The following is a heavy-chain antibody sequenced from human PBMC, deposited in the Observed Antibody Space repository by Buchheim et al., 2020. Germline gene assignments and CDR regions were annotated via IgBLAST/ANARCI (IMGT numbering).Heavy chain of an antibody. V-gene: IGHV3-23*04. CDR2: INGDAT. D-gene: IGHD6-19*01. CDR1: GFSLTTYG. Sequence: DVQLVESGGGLVQQAGSLRLSCAASGFSLTTYGMSWVRQAPGMGLEWVSAINGDATYYADSVKGRFTTSIDRSKNTAYMQVNSLRADDTAVYYCGKESLSRGWYTIEHWGQGTL. J-gene: IGHJ4*02. CDR3: GKESLSRGWYTIEH.